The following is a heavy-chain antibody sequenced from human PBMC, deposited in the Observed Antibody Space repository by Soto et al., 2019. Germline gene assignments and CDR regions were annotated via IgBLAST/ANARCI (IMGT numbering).Heavy chain of an antibody. J-gene: IGHJ3*02. CDR2: ISAYNGNT. V-gene: IGHV1-18*01. CDR1: GYTFTSYG. D-gene: IGHD4-17*01. Sequence: QVQLVQSGAEVKKPGASVKVSCKASGYTFTSYGISWVRQAPGQGLEGMGWISAYNGNTNYAQKLQGRVTMTTDTSTSTAYMELRSLRSDDTAVYYCASAPAEYGDYFAFDIWGQGTMVTVSS. CDR3: ASAPAEYGDYFAFDI.